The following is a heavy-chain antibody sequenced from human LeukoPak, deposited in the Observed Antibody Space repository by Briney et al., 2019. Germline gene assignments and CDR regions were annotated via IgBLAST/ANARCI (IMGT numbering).Heavy chain of an antibody. J-gene: IGHJ5*02. Sequence: GGSLRLSCAASGFTFSSYGMHWVRRAPGKGQEWVAVISYDGSNKYYADSVKGRFTISRDNSKNTLYLQMNSLRAEDTAVYYCAKGVGYCSGGSCSNWFDPWGQGTLVTVSS. CDR3: AKGVGYCSGGSCSNWFDP. CDR2: ISYDGSNK. D-gene: IGHD2-15*01. CDR1: GFTFSSYG. V-gene: IGHV3-30*18.